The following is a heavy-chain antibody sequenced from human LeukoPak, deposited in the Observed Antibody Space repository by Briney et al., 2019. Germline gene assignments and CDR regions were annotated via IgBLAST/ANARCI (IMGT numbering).Heavy chain of an antibody. CDR2: INEHGSKK. CDR3: ARVDYTGNGNLY. V-gene: IGHV3-7*01. Sequence: GGSLRLSCAGSGLTFSNYWMTWVRQVPGKGLEWVANINEHGSKKYYLASVKGRFTISRDDAKNSLYLQMNSLRPEDTAIYYCARVDYTGNGNLYWGQGTLVTLSS. J-gene: IGHJ4*02. CDR1: GLTFSNYW. D-gene: IGHD4-11*01.